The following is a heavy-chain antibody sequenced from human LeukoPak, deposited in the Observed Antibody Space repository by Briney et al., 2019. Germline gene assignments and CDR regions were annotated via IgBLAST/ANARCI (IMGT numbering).Heavy chain of an antibody. Sequence: SETLSLTCTVSGGSISSDSYYWSWIRQPPGKGPEWIGFMYHSGNTYSNPSLKSRVTISVDTSKNRFSLRLSSVTAADSAIYYCARAFYYDTTGYPSPFDSWGQGILVTVSS. J-gene: IGHJ4*02. D-gene: IGHD3-22*01. CDR2: MYHSGNT. V-gene: IGHV4-30-2*01. CDR3: ARAFYYDTTGYPSPFDS. CDR1: GGSISSDSYY.